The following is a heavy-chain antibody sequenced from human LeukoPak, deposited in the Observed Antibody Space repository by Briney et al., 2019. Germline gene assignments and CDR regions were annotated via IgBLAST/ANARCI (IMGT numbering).Heavy chain of an antibody. CDR3: AKVPGQRGYYYYGMDV. V-gene: IGHV3-23*01. CDR1: GFTFSMFA. J-gene: IGHJ6*02. Sequence: GGSLRLSCAASGFTFSMFAMSWVRQAPGKGLEWVSAISGSGGSTYYADSVKGRFTISRDNSKNTLYLQMNSLRAEDTAVYYCAKVPGQRGYYYYGMDVWGQGTTVTVSS. CDR2: ISGSGGST.